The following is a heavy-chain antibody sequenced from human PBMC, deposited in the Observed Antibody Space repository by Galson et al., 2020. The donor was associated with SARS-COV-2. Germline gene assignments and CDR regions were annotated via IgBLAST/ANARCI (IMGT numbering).Heavy chain of an antibody. CDR2: LSAYDGDT. CDR3: ARVGRATGGGYGMDV. Sequence: ASAKVSCKGSGHMFTGYGLSWVRQAPGQGLEWMGWLSAYDGDTKTAQRFQDRVTMTTETSTRTAYMELRSLRSDDTAIYYCARVGRATGGGYGMDVWGQGTTVIVSS. J-gene: IGHJ6*02. V-gene: IGHV1-18*01. D-gene: IGHD1-1*01. CDR1: GHMFTGYG.